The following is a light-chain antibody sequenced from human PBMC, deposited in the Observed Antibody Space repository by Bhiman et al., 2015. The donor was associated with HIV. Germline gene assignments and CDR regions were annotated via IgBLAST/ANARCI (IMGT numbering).Light chain of an antibody. Sequence: SYELTQPPSVSVSPGQTARITCSGDAVPKHYAYWYQQKPGQAPALVIYKDSARPSGIPERFSGSNSVNTATLTISRVEAGDEADYYCQVWENTSDHPGVFGGGTKLTVL. CDR2: KDS. CDR3: QVWENTSDHPGV. J-gene: IGLJ3*02. V-gene: IGLV3-25*02. CDR1: AVPKHY.